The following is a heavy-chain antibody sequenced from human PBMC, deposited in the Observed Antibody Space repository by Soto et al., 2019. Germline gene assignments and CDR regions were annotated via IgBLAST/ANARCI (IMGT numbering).Heavy chain of an antibody. Sequence: GGSLRLSCAASGFTFSSYAMSWVRQAPGKGLDWVSTISGSGSGTYYADSVKGRFTISRDNSKNTLYLQMDRLRADDMAVYFCTRDQVEGYYDTGGSQGSWGQGTLVTVSS. CDR3: TRDQVEGYYDTGGSQGS. CDR2: ISGSGSGT. V-gene: IGHV3-23*01. CDR1: GFTFSSYA. J-gene: IGHJ5*02. D-gene: IGHD3-22*01.